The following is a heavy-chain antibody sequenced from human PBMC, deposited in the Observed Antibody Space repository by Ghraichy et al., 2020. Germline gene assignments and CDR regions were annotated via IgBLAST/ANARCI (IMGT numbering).Heavy chain of an antibody. D-gene: IGHD2-15*01. J-gene: IGHJ4*02. CDR2: INHSGST. Sequence: SETLSLTCAVYGGSFSGYYWSWIRQPPGKGLEWIGEINHSGSTNYNPSLKSRVTISVDTSKNQFSLKLSSVTAADTAVYYCARGYCSGGSCYPFDYWGQGTLVTVSS. CDR1: GGSFSGYY. V-gene: IGHV4-34*01. CDR3: ARGYCSGGSCYPFDY.